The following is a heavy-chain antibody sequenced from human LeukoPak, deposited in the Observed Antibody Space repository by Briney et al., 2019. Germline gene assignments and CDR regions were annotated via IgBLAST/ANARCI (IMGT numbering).Heavy chain of an antibody. J-gene: IGHJ4*02. CDR2: IIPIFGTA. CDR1: GGTFSSYA. D-gene: IGHD6-13*01. CDR3: ARSGQQLTNPDY. V-gene: IGHV1-69*05. Sequence: SVKVSCKASGGTFSSYAISWVRQAPGQGLEWMGGIIPIFGTANYAQKFQGRVTITTGESTSTAYMELSSLRSEDTAVYYCARSGQQLTNPDYWGQGTLVTVSS.